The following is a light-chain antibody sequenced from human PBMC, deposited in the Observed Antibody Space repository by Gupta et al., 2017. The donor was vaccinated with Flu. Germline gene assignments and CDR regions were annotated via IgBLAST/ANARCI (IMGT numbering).Light chain of an antibody. CDR1: QSINTY. CDR3: HQTDNNPPWT. Sequence: DTQMTQPPSSLSAPVEDRVTITCRASQSINTYITWYKQKPGKAPNLLIQNVTSYQAGVTSRFCGSGCGTDFSLSISSRQPDDFAAYYCHQTDNNPPWTFGQGTKVEFK. CDR2: NVT. V-gene: IGKV1-39*01. J-gene: IGKJ1*01.